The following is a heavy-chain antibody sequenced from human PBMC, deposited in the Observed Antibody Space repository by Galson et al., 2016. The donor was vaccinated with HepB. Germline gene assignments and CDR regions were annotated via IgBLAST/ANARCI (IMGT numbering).Heavy chain of an antibody. D-gene: IGHD4-23*01. CDR3: ARGGNLCDS. J-gene: IGHJ4*02. Sequence: SVKVSCKASAATFSTHAITWVRQAPGQGLEWMGVIIPRFGRPNYAQNFQRRLTMTADVSTTTVFMELSRLGQDDTAVVYGARGGNLCDSWGQGTLVTVSS. V-gene: IGHV1-69*13. CDR2: IIPRFGRP. CDR1: AATFSTHA.